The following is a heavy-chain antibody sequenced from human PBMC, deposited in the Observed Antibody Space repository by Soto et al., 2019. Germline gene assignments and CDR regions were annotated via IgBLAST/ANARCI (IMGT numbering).Heavy chain of an antibody. D-gene: IGHD2-21*02. V-gene: IGHV1-69*01. J-gene: IGHJ3*02. Sequence: QVQLVQSGAEVRKPGSSVKVSCKASGGTFSSYAISWVRQAPGQGLEWMGGIIPIFGTANYAQKFQGRVTITADESTSTAYMELSSLRSEDTAVYYCARGFGDCGGDCYPPYHDAFDIWGQGTMVTASS. CDR2: IIPIFGTA. CDR3: ARGFGDCGGDCYPPYHDAFDI. CDR1: GGTFSSYA.